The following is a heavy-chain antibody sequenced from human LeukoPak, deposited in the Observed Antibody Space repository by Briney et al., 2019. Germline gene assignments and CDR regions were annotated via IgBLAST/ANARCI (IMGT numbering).Heavy chain of an antibody. J-gene: IGHJ4*02. D-gene: IGHD2-21*02. CDR3: AKGEPVTASPFDY. Sequence: SETLSLTCAVSVVSISHYHWNCFRQSPRKGLEWIGSMVYNEDSKYSPSLKTRVTMSVDASKSHFSLKLTSVTTADTATYFCAKGEPVTASPFDYWGQGILVTV. V-gene: IGHV4-59*01. CDR1: VVSISHYH. CDR2: MVYNEDS.